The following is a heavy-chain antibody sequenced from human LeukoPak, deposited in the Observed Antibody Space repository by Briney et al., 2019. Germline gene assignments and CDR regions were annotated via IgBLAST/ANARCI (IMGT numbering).Heavy chain of an antibody. CDR2: ISWNSGSI. CDR1: GFTFDDYA. D-gene: IGHD5-18*01. V-gene: IGHV3-9*01. CDR3: AREAAAMAYFDY. Sequence: GGSLRLSCAASGFTFDDYAMHWVRQAPGKGLEWVSGISWNSGSIGYADSVKGRFTISRDNAKNSLYLQMNSLRAEDTAVYYCAREAAAMAYFDYWGQGTLVTVSS. J-gene: IGHJ4*02.